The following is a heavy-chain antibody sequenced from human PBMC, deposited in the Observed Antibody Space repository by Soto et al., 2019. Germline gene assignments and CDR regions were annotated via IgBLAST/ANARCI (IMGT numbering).Heavy chain of an antibody. Sequence: QLQLQESGPGLVKPSETLSLTCTVSGGSISSSSYYWGWIRQPPGKGLEWIGSIYYSGSTYYNPSLKSRVTLSVDTSKNQFSLKLSSVTAADTAVYYCARQGITMVRGVVHYYGMDVWGQGTTVTVSS. D-gene: IGHD3-10*01. V-gene: IGHV4-39*01. CDR2: IYYSGST. J-gene: IGHJ6*02. CDR3: ARQGITMVRGVVHYYGMDV. CDR1: GGSISSSSYY.